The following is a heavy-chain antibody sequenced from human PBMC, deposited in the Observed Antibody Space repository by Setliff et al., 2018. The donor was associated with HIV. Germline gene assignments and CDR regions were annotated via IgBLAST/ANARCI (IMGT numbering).Heavy chain of an antibody. Sequence: GGSLRLSCAASGFNFRTYSLNWVRQAPGKGLEWVASISSSTAAIDYADSVKGRFAISRDNTGNSLYLQMNSLRVEDTAMYYCAKVFRSSTMLLVGFDYWGLGTLVTVSS. J-gene: IGHJ4*02. D-gene: IGHD3-22*01. V-gene: IGHV3-21*04. CDR2: ISSSTAAI. CDR3: AKVFRSSTMLLVGFDY. CDR1: GFNFRTYS.